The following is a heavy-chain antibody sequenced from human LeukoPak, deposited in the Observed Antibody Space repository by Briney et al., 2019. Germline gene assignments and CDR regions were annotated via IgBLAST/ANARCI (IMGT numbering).Heavy chain of an antibody. CDR3: ARGRPYYYDSSFSYYFDY. CDR2: INHSGST. V-gene: IGHV4-34*01. J-gene: IGHJ4*02. CDR1: GWSFSGYY. Sequence: KPSETLSLTCAVYGWSFSGYYWSWIRQPPGKGLEWIGEINHSGSTNYNPSLKSRVTISVDTSKNQFSLKLSSVTAADTAVYYCARGRPYYYDSSFSYYFDYWGQGTLVTVSS. D-gene: IGHD3-22*01.